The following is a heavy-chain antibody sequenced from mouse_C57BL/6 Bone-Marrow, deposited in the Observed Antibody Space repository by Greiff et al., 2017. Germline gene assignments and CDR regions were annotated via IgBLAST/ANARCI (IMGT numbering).Heavy chain of an antibody. Sequence: EVKLMESGGGLVQPGGSLSLSCAASGFTFTDYYMSWVRQPPGKALEWLGFIRNKANGYTTEYSASVKGRFTISRDNSQSILYLQMNALRAEDSATYYGASNGIQLNGDGLNYWGKGTTLPVSS. CDR2: IRNKANGYTT. CDR1: GFTFTDYY. V-gene: IGHV7-3*01. CDR3: ASNGIQLNGDGLNY. J-gene: IGHJ2*01. D-gene: IGHD4-1*01.